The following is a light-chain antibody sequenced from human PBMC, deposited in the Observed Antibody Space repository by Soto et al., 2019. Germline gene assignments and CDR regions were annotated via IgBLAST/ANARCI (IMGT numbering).Light chain of an antibody. V-gene: IGKV3-20*01. CDR1: QSVSSGY. CDR3: QEYDNSPPT. CDR2: GAS. J-gene: IGKJ1*01. Sequence: EIVLTLSPDTLSLSPGERATLSCRASQSVSSGYLAWYQQNLGQAPRLLIYGASSRATGIPNRFSGSGSGTDFTITISRLVPEDCAVYYCQEYDNSPPTLGQGTKVEIK.